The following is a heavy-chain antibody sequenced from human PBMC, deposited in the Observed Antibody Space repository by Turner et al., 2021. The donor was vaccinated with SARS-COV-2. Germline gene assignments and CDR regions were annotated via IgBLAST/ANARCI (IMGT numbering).Heavy chain of an antibody. CDR2: IYYSGST. Sequence: QVQLQESGPGLVKPSETLSLTCTVSGGSISRYYWSWIRQPPGKGLEWIGYIYYSGSTNSNPSLKSRVTISVDTSKNQFSLKLSSVTAADTAVYYCARFGYYDILTGYSLTYYFDYWGQGTLVTVSS. CDR3: ARFGYYDILTGYSLTYYFDY. D-gene: IGHD3-9*01. J-gene: IGHJ4*02. CDR1: GGSISRYY. V-gene: IGHV4-59*01.